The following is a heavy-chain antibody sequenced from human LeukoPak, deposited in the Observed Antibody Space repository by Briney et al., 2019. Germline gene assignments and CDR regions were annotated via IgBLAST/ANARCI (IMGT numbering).Heavy chain of an antibody. CDR3: ALGRGYYYYMDV. CDR2: INHSGST. V-gene: IGHV4-34*01. Sequence: SETLSLTCAVYGGSFSGYYWSWIRQPPGKGLEWIGEINHSGSTNYNPSLKSRVTISIDTSKNQFSLKLSSVTAADTAVYYCALGRGYYYYMDVWGKGTTVTVSS. D-gene: IGHD3-16*01. CDR1: GGSFSGYY. J-gene: IGHJ6*03.